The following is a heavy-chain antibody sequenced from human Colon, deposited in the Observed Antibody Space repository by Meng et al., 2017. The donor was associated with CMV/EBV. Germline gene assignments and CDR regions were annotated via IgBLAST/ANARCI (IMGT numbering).Heavy chain of an antibody. CDR2: FYPGDSES. D-gene: IGHD3/OR15-3a*01. Sequence: GESLKISCMGSGHTLSKYCIGWVRQMPGKGLEWREFFYPGDSESRYSPSFHGQVTMSADKSTNTAYLQWHSLKASDTATYYCVTQTGLGNDAYDIWGQGTMVTVSS. V-gene: IGHV5-51*01. CDR3: VTQTGLGNDAYDI. CDR1: GHTLSKYC. J-gene: IGHJ3*02.